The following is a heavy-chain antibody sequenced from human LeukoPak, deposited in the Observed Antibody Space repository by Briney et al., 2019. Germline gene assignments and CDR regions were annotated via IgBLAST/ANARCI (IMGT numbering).Heavy chain of an antibody. CDR3: VRERNPLQFLDY. Sequence: PGRSLRLSCAASGFTFRNFGMLWVRQAPGKGLEWVAVVWYDGTEKYYPDSVKGRFTISRDNSKNMLSLQTNSLRAEDTAVYYCVRERNPLQFLDYGGQGTVVTVSS. D-gene: IGHD3-3*01. CDR1: GFTFRNFG. V-gene: IGHV3-33*01. J-gene: IGHJ4*02. CDR2: VWYDGTEK.